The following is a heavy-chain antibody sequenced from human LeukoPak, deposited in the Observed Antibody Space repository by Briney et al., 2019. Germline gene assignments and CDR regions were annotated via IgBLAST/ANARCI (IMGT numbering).Heavy chain of an antibody. V-gene: IGHV4-38-2*02. Sequence: SETLSLTCAVSGYSVSSGYYWGWIRQPPGKGLEWIGSIYHSGSTHYNPSLKSRVTISVDTSKNQFSLKLSSVTAADTAVYYCARDGTTPHPMVRGILWGQGTLVTVSS. CDR2: IYHSGST. D-gene: IGHD3-10*01. J-gene: IGHJ4*02. CDR3: ARDGTTPHPMVRGIL. CDR1: GYSVSSGYY.